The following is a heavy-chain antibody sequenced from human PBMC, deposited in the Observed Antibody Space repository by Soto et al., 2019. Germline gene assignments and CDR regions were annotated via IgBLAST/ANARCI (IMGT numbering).Heavy chain of an antibody. CDR3: ARSDQDTAMAPFDY. CDR1: GFTFSSYA. V-gene: IGHV3-30-3*01. D-gene: IGHD5-18*01. CDR2: ISYDGSNK. Sequence: PGGSPRLSCAASGFTFSSYAMHWVRQAPGKGLEWVAVISYDGSNKYYADSVKGRFTISRDNSKNTLYLQMNSLRAEDTAVYYCARSDQDTAMAPFDYWGQGTLVTVSS. J-gene: IGHJ4*02.